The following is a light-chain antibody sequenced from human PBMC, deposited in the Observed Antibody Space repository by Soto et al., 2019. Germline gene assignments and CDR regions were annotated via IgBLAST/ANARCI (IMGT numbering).Light chain of an antibody. CDR3: SSYAGSNNPYV. CDR1: SSDFGAYNY. Sequence: QSVLTQPPSASVSPGQSVTISCTGTSSDFGAYNYVSWYQQHPGKAPKLMIYEVYKRPSGVPDRFSGSKSGNTASLTVSGLQADDEADYYCSSYAGSNNPYVFGTGTKVTVL. CDR2: EVY. J-gene: IGLJ1*01. V-gene: IGLV2-8*01.